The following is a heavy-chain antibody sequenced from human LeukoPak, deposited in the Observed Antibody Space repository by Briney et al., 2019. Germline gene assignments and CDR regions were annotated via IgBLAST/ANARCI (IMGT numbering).Heavy chain of an antibody. J-gene: IGHJ4*02. CDR2: IYSGGST. D-gene: IGHD3-10*01. CDR1: GFTVSSNY. V-gene: IGHV3-66*01. Sequence: GGSLRLSCAASGFTVSSNYMSWVRQAPGKGLEWVSVIYSGGSTYYADPVKGRFTISRDNSKNTLYLQMNSLRAEDTAVYYCARGPEIWFGENWGQGTLVTVSS. CDR3: ARGPEIWFGEN.